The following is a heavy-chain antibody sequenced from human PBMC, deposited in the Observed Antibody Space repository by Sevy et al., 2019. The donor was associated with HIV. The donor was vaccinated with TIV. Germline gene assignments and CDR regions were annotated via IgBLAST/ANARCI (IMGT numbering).Heavy chain of an antibody. J-gene: IGHJ1*01. D-gene: IGHD3-22*01. CDR2: MNPNSGNT. CDR1: GNTFTSYD. CDR3: ARGSYDSSGYHEYFQH. V-gene: IGHV1-8*01. Sequence: ASVKVSCKASGNTFTSYDMNWVRQATGQGLEWMGWMNPNSGNTGYAQKFQGRVTMTRNTSISTAYMELISLRSEDTAVYYCARGSYDSSGYHEYFQHWGQGTLVTVSS.